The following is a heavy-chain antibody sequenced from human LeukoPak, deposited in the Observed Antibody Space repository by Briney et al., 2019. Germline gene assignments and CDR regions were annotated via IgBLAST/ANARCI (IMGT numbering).Heavy chain of an antibody. CDR1: GFTFSSYG. D-gene: IGHD6-19*01. Sequence: PGGSLRLSCAASGFTFSSYGMHWVRQAPGKGLEWVAFIRYDGSNKYYADSVKGRFTISRDNSKNTLYLQMNSLRAEDTAVYYCAKDHLAVAGTGFDYWGQGTLVTVSS. CDR3: AKDHLAVAGTGFDY. J-gene: IGHJ4*02. CDR2: IRYDGSNK. V-gene: IGHV3-30*02.